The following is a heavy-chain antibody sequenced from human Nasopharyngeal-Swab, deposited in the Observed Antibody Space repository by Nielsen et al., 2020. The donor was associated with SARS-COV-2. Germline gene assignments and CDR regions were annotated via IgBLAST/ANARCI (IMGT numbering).Heavy chain of an antibody. CDR2: IIPIFGTA. D-gene: IGHD4-11*01. CDR3: AKDYSNYLYGMDV. J-gene: IGHJ6*04. CDR1: GYTFTSYD. Sequence: ASVKVSCKASGYTFTSYDISWVRQAPGQGLEWMGGIIPIFGTANYAQKLQGRVTMTTDTSTSTAYMELRSLRSDDTAVYYCAKDYSNYLYGMDVWSKGTTVTVSS. V-gene: IGHV1-18*01.